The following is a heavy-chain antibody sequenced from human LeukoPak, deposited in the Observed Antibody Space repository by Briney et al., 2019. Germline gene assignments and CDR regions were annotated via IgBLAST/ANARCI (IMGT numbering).Heavy chain of an antibody. J-gene: IGHJ4*02. CDR3: AKEDSFEYSSSWFDY. V-gene: IGHV3-30*18. CDR1: GFTFSSYG. Sequence: GRSLRLSCAASGFTFSSYGMHWVRQAPGKGLEWVAVISYDGSNKYYADSVKGRFTISRDNPKNTLYLQMNSLRAEDTAVYYCAKEDSFEYSSSWFDYWGQGTLVTVSS. D-gene: IGHD6-13*01. CDR2: ISYDGSNK.